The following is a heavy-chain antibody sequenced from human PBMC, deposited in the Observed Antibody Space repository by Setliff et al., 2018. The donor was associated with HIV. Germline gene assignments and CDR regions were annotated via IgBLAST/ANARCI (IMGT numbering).Heavy chain of an antibody. Sequence: SGPTQVNPTQTLTLTCTFSGFSLSSNGVSVGWIRQAPGKAPEWLALVYWNDNKQYSPSLKTRVTVTKDTSRNRVVLTMTDLDPVDTATYYCAHSGREVRGPYFDYWGQGVLVTVSS. V-gene: IGHV2-5*01. D-gene: IGHD3-10*01. J-gene: IGHJ4*02. CDR2: VYWNDNK. CDR3: AHSGREVRGPYFDY. CDR1: GFSLSSNGVS.